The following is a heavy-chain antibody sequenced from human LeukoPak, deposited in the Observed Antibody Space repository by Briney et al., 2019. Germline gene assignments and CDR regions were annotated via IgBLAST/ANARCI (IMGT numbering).Heavy chain of an antibody. J-gene: IGHJ5*02. Sequence: GESLKISCKGSGYSFTSYWIGWVRQMPGKGLEWMGIIYPGDSDTRYSPSFQGQVTISADKSISTAYLQWSSLKASDTAMYYCARLRWFGEFSNWFDPWGQGTLVTVSS. V-gene: IGHV5-51*01. CDR1: GYSFTSYW. D-gene: IGHD3-10*01. CDR2: IYPGDSDT. CDR3: ARLRWFGEFSNWFDP.